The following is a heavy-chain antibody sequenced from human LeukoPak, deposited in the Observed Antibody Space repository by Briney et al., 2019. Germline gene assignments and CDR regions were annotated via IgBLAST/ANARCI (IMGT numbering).Heavy chain of an antibody. CDR1: GYTYTTYG. CDR2: ISVYNGKT. J-gene: IGHJ5*01. D-gene: IGHD3-10*01. CDR3: ARGGEGPYGNYAPDS. Sequence: ASAKVSCKSSGYTYTTYGITWVRQAPGQGLEWMGWISVYNGKTKYAQKLQGRVIMTADTSTTTAYMELWSLRGDDTAIYYCARGGEGPYGNYAPDSWGQGTLVTVSS. V-gene: IGHV1-18*01.